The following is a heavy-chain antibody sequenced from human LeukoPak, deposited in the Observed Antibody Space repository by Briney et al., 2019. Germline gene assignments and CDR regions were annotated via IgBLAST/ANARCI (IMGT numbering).Heavy chain of an antibody. D-gene: IGHD6-19*01. J-gene: IGHJ4*02. V-gene: IGHV4-4*07. CDR2: IHTSGST. Sequence: SETLSLTCTVSGGSISSYYWTWIRQSAGKGLEWIGRIHTSGSTNHNPSLKSRVTMSVDTSKNQFSLKVSSVTAADTGVHYCARAPEFSSGWLLDCWGQGSLVTVSS. CDR1: GGSISSYY. CDR3: ARAPEFSSGWLLDC.